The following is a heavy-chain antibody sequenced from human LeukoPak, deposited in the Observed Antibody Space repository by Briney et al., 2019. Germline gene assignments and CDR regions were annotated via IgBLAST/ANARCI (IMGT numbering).Heavy chain of an antibody. CDR3: ARGPACSVGNCRPFDF. J-gene: IGHJ4*02. D-gene: IGHD2-15*01. Sequence: SETLSLTCGVSDGSFRGYYWSWIRQPPGKGLEWLGEINHRGSTNYIASLKSRLTITVDTSRKQFSLNLSSVSAADTAVYYCARGPACSVGNCRPFDFWGQGILVTVSS. CDR1: DGSFRGYY. V-gene: IGHV4-34*01. CDR2: INHRGST.